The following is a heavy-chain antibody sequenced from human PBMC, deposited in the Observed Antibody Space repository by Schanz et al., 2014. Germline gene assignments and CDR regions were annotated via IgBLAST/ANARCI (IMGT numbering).Heavy chain of an antibody. CDR1: GFSFSSYT. CDR3: AKHVRSLTGNDY. Sequence: EVQLLESGGGLVQPGESLRLSCAASGFSFSSYTMSWVRQAPGKGLEWVSGIGGSGDSTHYADSVKGRFIISRDNSKNTLYLQVNSLRAEDTAVYYCAKHVRSLTGNDYWGQGTLVTVSS. CDR2: IGGSGDST. D-gene: IGHD3-9*01. V-gene: IGHV3-23*01. J-gene: IGHJ4*02.